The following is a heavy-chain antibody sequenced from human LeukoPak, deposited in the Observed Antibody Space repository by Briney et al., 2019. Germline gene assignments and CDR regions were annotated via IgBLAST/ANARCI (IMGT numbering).Heavy chain of an antibody. CDR2: ISSSSSYI. V-gene: IGHV3-21*01. CDR3: ARYGLAVAGMMRDY. J-gene: IGHJ4*02. Sequence: GGSLRLSCAASGFTFISYSMDWVRQAPGKGLEWVLSISSSSSYIYYADSVKGRFTISRDNAKNSLYLQMNSLRAEDTAVYYCARYGLAVAGMMRDYWGQGTLVTVSS. CDR1: GFTFISYS. D-gene: IGHD6-19*01.